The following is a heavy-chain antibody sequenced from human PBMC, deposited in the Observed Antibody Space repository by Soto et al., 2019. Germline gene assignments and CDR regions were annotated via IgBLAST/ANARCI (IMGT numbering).Heavy chain of an antibody. CDR2: INPSGGST. Sequence: ASVKVSCKASGYTFASYYMHWVRQAPGQGLEWMGIINPSGGSTSYAQKFQGRVTMTRDTSTSTVYMELSSLRSEDTAVYYCARESVVVAAKVYYGMVVWGQRTTVTVSS. D-gene: IGHD2-15*01. J-gene: IGHJ6*02. V-gene: IGHV1-46*01. CDR1: GYTFASYY. CDR3: ARESVVVAAKVYYGMVV.